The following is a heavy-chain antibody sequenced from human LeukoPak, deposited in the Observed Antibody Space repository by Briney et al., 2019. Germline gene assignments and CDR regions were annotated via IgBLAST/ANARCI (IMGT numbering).Heavy chain of an antibody. V-gene: IGHV3-23*01. CDR3: AKDSRRSASYRSTFLAFDI. J-gene: IGHJ3*02. Sequence: GGSLRLSCAASGFTFSSYAMRWVRQAPGKGLEWVSAISGSGGSTYYADYVKGRFTISRDNSKNTLYLQMNSLRAEDTAVYYCAKDSRRSASYRSTFLAFDIWGQGQSSPSLQ. CDR1: GFTFSSYA. CDR2: ISGSGGST. D-gene: IGHD1-26*01.